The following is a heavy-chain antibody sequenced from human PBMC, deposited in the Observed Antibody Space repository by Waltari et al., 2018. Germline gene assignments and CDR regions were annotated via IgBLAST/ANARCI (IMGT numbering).Heavy chain of an antibody. Sequence: QVQLVQSGAEVKKPGSSVKVSCKASGGTFSSYAISWVRQAPGQGLEWMGGIIPIFGTANYAQKFQGRVTITADESTSTAYMELSSLRSEDTAVYYCASPPVGYDYVWGSYNYWGQGTLVTVSS. J-gene: IGHJ4*02. CDR3: ASPPVGYDYVWGSYNY. V-gene: IGHV1-69*12. CDR2: IIPIFGTA. CDR1: GGTFSSYA. D-gene: IGHD3-16*01.